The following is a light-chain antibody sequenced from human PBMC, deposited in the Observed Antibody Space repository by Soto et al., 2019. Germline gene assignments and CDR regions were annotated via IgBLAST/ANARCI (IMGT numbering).Light chain of an antibody. J-gene: IGLJ2*01. CDR2: EDS. V-gene: IGLV2-23*02. CDR1: SSDVGSYNL. Sequence: QSALTQPASVSGSPGQSITISCTGTSSDVGSYNLVSWYQLHPVKAPKLMIYEDSKRPSGVPNRFSGSKSGNTASLTISVLQAEDEADYYCCSYAGSSTFVVFGVGTKITVL. CDR3: CSYAGSSTFVV.